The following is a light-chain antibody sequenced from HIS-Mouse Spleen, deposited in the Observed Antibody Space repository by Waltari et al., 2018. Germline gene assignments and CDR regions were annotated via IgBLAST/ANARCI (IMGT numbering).Light chain of an antibody. CDR1: SRGVGSNTL. J-gene: IGLJ3*02. V-gene: IGLV2-23*01. CDR3: CSYAGSSTLV. CDR2: EGS. Sequence: QSALTQPASVAGSPGQSITNSRTGTSRGVGSNTLVSWYQQHPGKAPKLMIYEGSKRPSGVSNRFSGSKSGNTASLTISGLQAEDEADYYCCSYAGSSTLVFGGGTKLTVL.